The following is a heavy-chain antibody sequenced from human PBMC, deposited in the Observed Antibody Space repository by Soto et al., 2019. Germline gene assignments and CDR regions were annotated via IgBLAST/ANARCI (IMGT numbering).Heavy chain of an antibody. D-gene: IGHD4-17*01. CDR1: GGTFSSYT. CDR2: IIPILGIA. V-gene: IGHV1-69*08. Sequence: QVQLVQSGAEVKKPGSSVKVSCKASGGTFSSYTISWVRQAPGRGLEWMGRIIPILGIANYAQKFQGRVTITADKSTSTAYMELSSLRSEDTAVYYCARDPSWGTTVTTSLGHWGQGTLVTVSS. J-gene: IGHJ4*02. CDR3: ARDPSWGTTVTTSLGH.